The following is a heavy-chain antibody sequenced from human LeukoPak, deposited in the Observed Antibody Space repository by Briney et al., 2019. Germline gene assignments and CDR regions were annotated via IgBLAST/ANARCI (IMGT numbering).Heavy chain of an antibody. D-gene: IGHD3-22*01. CDR2: IHYSDNT. Sequence: SETLSLTCTVSGGSITSFSWSWIRQPPGKAWEWLGYIHYSDNTNYNPSLKGRVTMSIDASMAQFSLKLTSVTAADTAVYYCAGSIMGSYYASSGLFFACWARGTQVTVSS. CDR1: GGSITSFS. V-gene: IGHV4-59*01. CDR3: AGSIMGSYYASSGLFFAC. J-gene: IGHJ4*02.